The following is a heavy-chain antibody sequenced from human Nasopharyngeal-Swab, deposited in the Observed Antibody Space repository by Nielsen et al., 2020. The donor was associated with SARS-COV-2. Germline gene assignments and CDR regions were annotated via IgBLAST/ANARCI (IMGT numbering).Heavy chain of an antibody. Sequence: GQSLPISSAASPYTFSPHSTHWVRPLPPTGPLWPSRINIDGSITDYADSVKGRFTISRDNAKNTLYLQMNSLRGDDTAVYYCTRDIGGQYGFWGQGNLVTVSS. D-gene: IGHD4-11*01. J-gene: IGHJ4*02. CDR1: PYTFSPHS. CDR3: TRDIGGQYGF. CDR2: INIDGSIT. V-gene: IGHV3-74*01.